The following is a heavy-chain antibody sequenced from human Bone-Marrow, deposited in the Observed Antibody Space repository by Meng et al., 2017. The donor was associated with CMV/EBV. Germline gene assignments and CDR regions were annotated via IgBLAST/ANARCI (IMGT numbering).Heavy chain of an antibody. CDR3: ARCYGSGSYYNDLGWYFDL. V-gene: IGHV5-51*01. CDR2: IYPGDSDT. J-gene: IGHJ2*01. Sequence: GESLKIPCKGSGYSFTSYWIGWVRQMPGKGLEWMGIIYPGDSDTRYSPSFQGQVTISADKSISTAYLQWSSLKASDTAMYYCARCYGSGSYYNDLGWYFDLWGRGTLVTVSS. D-gene: IGHD3-10*01. CDR1: GYSFTSYW.